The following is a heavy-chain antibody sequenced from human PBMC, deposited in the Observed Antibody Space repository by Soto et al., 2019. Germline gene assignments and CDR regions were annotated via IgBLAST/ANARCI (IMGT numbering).Heavy chain of an antibody. Sequence: EVQLLESGGGLVQPGGSLRLSCAASGFTFSSYAMSWVRQAPGKGLEWVSAISGSGGSTYYADSVKGRFTISRDNSKNTLYLQMNSLRAEDTAVYYCAKAGDFGVVIICYFYYWGQGTLVTVSS. J-gene: IGHJ4*02. CDR3: AKAGDFGVVIICYFYY. CDR2: ISGSGGST. D-gene: IGHD3-3*01. CDR1: GFTFSSYA. V-gene: IGHV3-23*01.